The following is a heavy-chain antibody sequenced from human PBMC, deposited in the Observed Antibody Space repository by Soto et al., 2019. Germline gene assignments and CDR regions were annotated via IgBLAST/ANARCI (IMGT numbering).Heavy chain of an antibody. CDR1: GFTFSGYG. V-gene: IGHV3-30*03. Sequence: QVQLVESGGGVVQPGRSLRLSCAASGFTFSGYGMQWVRQAPGKGLEWVAVIANDVSDQFYVDSVKGRFIISRDNSKNTLYLAMNSLSAEDTAMYYCTRSLGGSSYFVSDHWGQGTLVTVSS. CDR2: IANDVSDQ. D-gene: IGHD2-15*01. J-gene: IGHJ4*02. CDR3: TRSLGGSSYFVSDH.